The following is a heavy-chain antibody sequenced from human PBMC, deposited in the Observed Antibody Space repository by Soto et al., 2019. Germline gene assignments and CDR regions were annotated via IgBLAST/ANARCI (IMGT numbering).Heavy chain of an antibody. D-gene: IGHD3-22*01. V-gene: IGHV3-30-3*01. CDR2: ISYDVSNK. Sequence: GGSLRLSCAASGFTFSSYAMHWVRQAPGKGLEWVAVISYDVSNKYYADAVKGRFTISRDNSKNTLYLQINSLRAEDTAVYYCARGAWVISYFDYWGQGTLVTVSS. CDR1: GFTFSSYA. CDR3: ARGAWVISYFDY. J-gene: IGHJ4*02.